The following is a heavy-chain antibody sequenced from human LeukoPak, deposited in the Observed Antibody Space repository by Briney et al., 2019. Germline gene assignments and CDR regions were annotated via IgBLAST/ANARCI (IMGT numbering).Heavy chain of an antibody. V-gene: IGHV4-39*07. D-gene: IGHD1-26*01. CDR1: GGSISSSSYY. J-gene: IGHJ4*02. CDR3: AREEMPGKFDY. Sequence: ASETLSLTCTVSGGSISSSSYYWGWIRLPPGKGLEWIGSVYYSGSTYYNTSLKSRVTISLDTSKNQFSLKLRSVTAADTAVYYCAREEMPGKFDYWGQGTLVTVSS. CDR2: VYYSGST.